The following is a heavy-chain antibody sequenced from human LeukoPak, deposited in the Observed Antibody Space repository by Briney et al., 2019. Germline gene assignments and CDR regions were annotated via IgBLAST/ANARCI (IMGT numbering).Heavy chain of an antibody. CDR3: AREESRRWYWYFHL. CDR1: GGSFSGYC. Sequence: PSETLSPTCAVYGGSFSGYCWSWIRHPPGRGLEWIGEINHRGSTNYNASLKTRVTISVDTSQNQCSLRLSSVPGADTAVYYCAREESRRWYWYFHLWGRGTLVTVSS. V-gene: IGHV4-34*01. CDR2: INHRGST. J-gene: IGHJ2*01. D-gene: IGHD6-19*01.